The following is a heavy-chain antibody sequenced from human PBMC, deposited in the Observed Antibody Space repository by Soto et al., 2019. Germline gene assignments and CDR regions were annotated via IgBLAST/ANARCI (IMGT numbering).Heavy chain of an antibody. V-gene: IGHV4-59*03. CDR3: VSSRSAIYGDALDV. Sequence: LSLTCSVSGGSISSYFRNWLRQPPGKGLEWIGYIYDDGTTDYNPSLKSRVTILLDMSKNQFSLKLSSVTAADTAVYYCVSSRSAIYGDALDVWGQGTMVTVSS. CDR2: IYDDGTT. CDR1: GGSISSYF. D-gene: IGHD2-2*01. J-gene: IGHJ3*01.